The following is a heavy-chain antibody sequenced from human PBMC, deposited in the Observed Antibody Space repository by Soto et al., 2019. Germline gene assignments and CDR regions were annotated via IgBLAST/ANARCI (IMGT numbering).Heavy chain of an antibody. CDR1: GFTFGDYA. V-gene: IGHV3-49*01. J-gene: IGHJ4*02. CDR2: IRSKAYGGTT. D-gene: IGHD3-3*01. CDR3: TLIILEYYDFWSGFDY. Sequence: GGSLRLSCTASGFTFGDYAMSWFRQAPGKGLERVGFIRSKAYGGTTEYTASVKGRFTISRDDSKSIAYLQMNSLKTEDTAVYYCTLIILEYYDFWSGFDYWGQGTLVTVSS.